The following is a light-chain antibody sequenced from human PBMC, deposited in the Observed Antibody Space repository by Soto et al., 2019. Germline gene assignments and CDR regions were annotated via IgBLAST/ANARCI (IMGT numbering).Light chain of an antibody. J-gene: IGKJ4*01. V-gene: IGKV1-16*01. CDR3: HHYTYYPFT. CDR1: QGISTS. CDR2: DVS. Sequence: DVQMTQSPSSLSASVGDSVSITCRASQGISTSLAWFQQKPGKPPRFLIYDVSRLQTGVPSRFSGSGSGTHFTLTITNLQPEDFTTYYCHHYTYYPFTFGGGTRV.